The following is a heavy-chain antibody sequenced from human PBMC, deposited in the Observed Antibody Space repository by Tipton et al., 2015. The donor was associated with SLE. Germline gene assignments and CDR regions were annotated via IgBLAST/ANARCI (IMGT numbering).Heavy chain of an antibody. CDR3: ANDRKAAAYYFDY. D-gene: IGHD6-13*01. J-gene: IGHJ4*02. V-gene: IGHV3-33*06. Sequence: SLRLSCAASGFTFSSYGMHWVRQAPGKGLEWVAVIWYDGSNKYYADSVKGRFTISRDNSKNTLYLQMNSLRAEDTAVYYCANDRKAAAYYFDYWGRGTLVTVSS. CDR1: GFTFSSYG. CDR2: IWYDGSNK.